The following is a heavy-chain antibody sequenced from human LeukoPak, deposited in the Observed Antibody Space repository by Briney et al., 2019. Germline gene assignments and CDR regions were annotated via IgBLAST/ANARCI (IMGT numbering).Heavy chain of an antibody. J-gene: IGHJ4*02. Sequence: GGSLRLSCTASGFTFSNYMMHWVRQAPGKGLVWVSRIKSDGITITYADSVKGRFTISRDNAKNTLYLQMNSLRAEDTAVYYCLRDLNWSLDQWGQGTLVTVSS. V-gene: IGHV3-74*01. CDR1: GFTFSNYM. D-gene: IGHD1-20*01. CDR2: IKSDGITI. CDR3: LRDLNWSLDQ.